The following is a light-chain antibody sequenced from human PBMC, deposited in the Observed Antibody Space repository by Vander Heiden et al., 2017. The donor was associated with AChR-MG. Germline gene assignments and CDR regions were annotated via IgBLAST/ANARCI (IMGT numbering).Light chain of an antibody. V-gene: IGLV2-11*01. J-gene: IGLJ2*01. CDR3: CSYAGSYTFVV. Sequence: QSALTQPRSVSGSPGQSVTISCTGTSNDVGGYNYVSWYQQYPGKAPKLMIYAVTERPSGVPDRFSGSKSGNTASLTISGLQAEDEADYYCCSYAGSYTFVVFGGGTKLTVL. CDR2: AVT. CDR1: SNDVGGYNY.